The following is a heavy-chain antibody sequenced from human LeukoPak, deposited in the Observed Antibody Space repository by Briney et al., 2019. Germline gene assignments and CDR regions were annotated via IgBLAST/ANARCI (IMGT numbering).Heavy chain of an antibody. V-gene: IGHV4-34*01. D-gene: IGHD2-8*01. CDR3: ARGKIVLMAYAAYYFDY. J-gene: IGHJ4*02. CDR2: INHSGST. Sequence: PSETLSLTCAVYGGSFSGYYWSWIRQPPGKGLEWIGEINHSGSTNYNPSLKSRVTISVDTSKNQFSLKLSSVTAADTAVYYCARGKIVLMAYAAYYFDYWGQGTLVTVSS. CDR1: GGSFSGYY.